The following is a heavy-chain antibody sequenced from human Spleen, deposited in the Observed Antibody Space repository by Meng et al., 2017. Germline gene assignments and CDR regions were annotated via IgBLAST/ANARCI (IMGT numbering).Heavy chain of an antibody. J-gene: IGHJ4*02. Sequence: QVQLQRRGPGLSKRSVTLSLTCVVSGGSFSDYYWSWIRQPPGKGLEWIGEINHSGSTNYNPSLESRATISVDTSQNNLSLKLSSVTAADSAVYYCARGPTTMAHDFDYWGQGTLVTVSS. D-gene: IGHD4-11*01. CDR2: INHSGST. CDR1: GGSFSDYY. CDR3: ARGPTTMAHDFDY. V-gene: IGHV4-34*01.